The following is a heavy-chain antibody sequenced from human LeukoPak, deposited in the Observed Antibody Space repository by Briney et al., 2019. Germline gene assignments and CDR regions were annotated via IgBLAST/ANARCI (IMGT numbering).Heavy chain of an antibody. CDR3: AKDKGTFYMDV. CDR1: GLTFSRCG. CDR2: ISFDGSIK. J-gene: IGHJ6*03. Sequence: GGSLRLSCEVSGLTFSRCGMHWVRQAPGKGLEWVTFISFDGSIKDYAVSVKGRFTISRDNSKNTLYLEMNSLRPDDTAVYYCAKDKGTFYMDVWGKGTTVTVSS. V-gene: IGHV3-30*18. D-gene: IGHD3-16*01.